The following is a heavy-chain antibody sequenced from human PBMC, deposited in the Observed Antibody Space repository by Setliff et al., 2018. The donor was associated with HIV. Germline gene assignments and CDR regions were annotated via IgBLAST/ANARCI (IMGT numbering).Heavy chain of an antibody. J-gene: IGHJ4*02. CDR1: GYTFSDYD. D-gene: IGHD6-13*01. CDR2: ISGYSGHT. V-gene: IGHV1-18*01. Sequence: GASVKVSCKAFGYTFSDYDVAWVRQAPGQGLEWMGWISGYSGHTSYAQKFQGRVTMTTDTSTSTAYMELRNLRSDDTALYFCAREHSTTWPYFDFWGQGTLVTVSS. CDR3: AREHSTTWPYFDF.